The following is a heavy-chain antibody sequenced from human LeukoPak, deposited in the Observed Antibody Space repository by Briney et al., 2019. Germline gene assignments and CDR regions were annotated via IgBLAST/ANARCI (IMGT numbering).Heavy chain of an antibody. CDR2: ISSSSRTV. D-gene: IGHD5-24*01. V-gene: IGHV3-48*02. CDR1: GFNLNNYG. CDR3: ARVGDGHSVNYLDS. Sequence: TGGSLRLSCAASGFNLNNYGMTWVRQAPGKGLEWVSYISSSSRTVYYADSVQGRLTVYRDNATDSVYLQMNSLRDVDTAMFYCARVGDGHSVNYLDSCGQGTLVTVSS. J-gene: IGHJ4*02.